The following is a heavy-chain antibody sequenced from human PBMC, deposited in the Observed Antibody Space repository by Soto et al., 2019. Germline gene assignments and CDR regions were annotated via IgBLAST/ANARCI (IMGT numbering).Heavy chain of an antibody. Sequence: GGSLRLSCVASGFIFDDYNMHWVRQAPGKGLEWVSRISWTSGAIAYAGSVKGRFTISRDNAKNSLFLQMNSLRPEDTALYYCARDIGSSDIFDCWGQGALVTVSS. CDR3: ARDIGSSDIFDC. J-gene: IGHJ4*02. CDR1: GFIFDDYN. CDR2: ISWTSGAI. V-gene: IGHV3-9*01. D-gene: IGHD3-9*01.